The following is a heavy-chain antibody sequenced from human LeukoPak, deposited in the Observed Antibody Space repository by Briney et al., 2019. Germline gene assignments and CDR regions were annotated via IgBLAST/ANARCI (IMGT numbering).Heavy chain of an antibody. Sequence: GGSLRLSCGVSGFPFGSYGMSWVRQTPGKGLEWVSAISGSGGDTYYADSVKGRFTISRDNSKNTLYLQMNSLRAEDTAVYYCAKDHYYGSGASDYWGQGTLVTVSS. CDR2: ISGSGGDT. V-gene: IGHV3-23*01. D-gene: IGHD3-10*01. CDR3: AKDHYYGSGASDY. CDR1: GFPFGSYG. J-gene: IGHJ4*02.